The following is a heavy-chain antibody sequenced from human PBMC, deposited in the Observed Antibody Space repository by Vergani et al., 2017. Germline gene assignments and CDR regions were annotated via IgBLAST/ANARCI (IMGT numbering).Heavy chain of an antibody. CDR3: ARIYGSSWNEHDAFDI. D-gene: IGHD6-13*01. CDR2: IYNSGNG. V-gene: IGHV4-39*01. Sequence: QMQLQESGPGLVKASETLSLTCTVSGDSIISRSYYWGWIRQPPGKGLEWIGSIYNSGNGDSSSSLKSRVTISADTSKNQFSLRLTSVTAADTAVYYCARIYGSSWNEHDAFDIWGQGTMVTVSS. CDR1: GDSIISRSYY. J-gene: IGHJ3*02.